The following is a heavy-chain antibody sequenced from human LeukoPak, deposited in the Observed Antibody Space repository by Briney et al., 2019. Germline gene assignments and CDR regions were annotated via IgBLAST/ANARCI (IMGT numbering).Heavy chain of an antibody. CDR2: IKQDGSDK. CDR3: ARDGGFHDYGDFVFDS. V-gene: IGHV3-7*01. J-gene: IGHJ4*02. Sequence: PGGSLRLSCVASGFTFSSYWMTWVRQAPGKGLEWVANIKQDGSDKYYVDSVKGRFTISRDNAKTSLYLQMNSLRAEDTAVYYCARDGGFHDYGDFVFDSWGQGTLVTVSS. D-gene: IGHD4-17*01. CDR1: GFTFSSYW.